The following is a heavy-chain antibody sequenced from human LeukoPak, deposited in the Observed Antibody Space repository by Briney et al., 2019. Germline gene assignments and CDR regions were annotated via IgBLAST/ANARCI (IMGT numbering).Heavy chain of an antibody. CDR3: AKDRGSPSLWFGELTHYFDY. V-gene: IGHV4-59*01. CDR2: ISYSGTT. CDR1: GGSISNYY. J-gene: IGHJ4*02. Sequence: LETLSLTCTVSGGSISNYYWSWIRQPPGKGLEWIGFISYSGTTSYHPSLKSRVTISVDTSKSQISLKLRSVTAADTAVYYCAKDRGSPSLWFGELTHYFDYWGQGTLVTVSS. D-gene: IGHD3-10*01.